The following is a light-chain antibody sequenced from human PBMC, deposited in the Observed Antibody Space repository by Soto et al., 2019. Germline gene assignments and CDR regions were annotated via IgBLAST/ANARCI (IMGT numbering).Light chain of an antibody. CDR2: DAS. CDR1: QSVSSY. Sequence: EIVLTRSPATLSLSPGDRATLSCRASQSVSSYLAWYQQRPGQAPRLLIYDASNRATGIPARFSGSGSGTDFTLTISSLETEDFAVYYCQQRTNWPPTFGGGTKVEIK. V-gene: IGKV3-11*01. J-gene: IGKJ4*01. CDR3: QQRTNWPPT.